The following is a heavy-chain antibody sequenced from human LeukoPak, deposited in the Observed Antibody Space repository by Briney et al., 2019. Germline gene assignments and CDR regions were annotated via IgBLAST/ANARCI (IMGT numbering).Heavy chain of an antibody. V-gene: IGHV4-59*04. CDR2: VYYSGST. Sequence: SETLSLTCTVSGGSITTYYWNWIRQPPGKGREWIGTVYYSGSTYYNPSLESRVTLFVDTSKNQFSLKLSSETAADTAVYYCAASYSTSWPEIDYWGQGTLVTVSS. CDR1: GGSITTYY. D-gene: IGHD6-13*01. J-gene: IGHJ4*02. CDR3: AASYSTSWPEIDY.